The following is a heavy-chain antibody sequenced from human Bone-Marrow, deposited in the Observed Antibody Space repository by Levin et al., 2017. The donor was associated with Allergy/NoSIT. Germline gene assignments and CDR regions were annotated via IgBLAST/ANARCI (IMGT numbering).Heavy chain of an antibody. CDR3: TTRHSSGAYGEY. J-gene: IGHJ4*02. CDR2: IQSESDGGKT. Sequence: GESLKISCAASGFTFSNVWMSWVRQAPGKGLEWVGRIQSESDGGKTDYAAPVRGRFSISRDDSKNTLYLQMNSLKTDDTAVYYCTTRHSSGAYGEYWGQGTLVTVSS. CDR1: GFTFSNVW. D-gene: IGHD3-22*01. V-gene: IGHV3-15*01.